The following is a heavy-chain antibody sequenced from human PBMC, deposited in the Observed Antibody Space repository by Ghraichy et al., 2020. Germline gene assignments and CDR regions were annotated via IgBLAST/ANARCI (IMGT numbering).Heavy chain of an antibody. CDR1: GFTFSSYS. CDR3: ARGGGYSGSYRYFDYYYMDV. V-gene: IGHV3-21*01. D-gene: IGHD1-26*01. J-gene: IGHJ6*03. CDR2: ISSSSYI. Sequence: GGSLRLSCAASGFTFSSYSMNWVRQAPGKGLEWVSSISSSSYIYYADSVKGRFTISRDNAKNSLYLQMNSLRAEDTAVYYCARGGGYSGSYRYFDYYYMDVWGKGTTVTVSS.